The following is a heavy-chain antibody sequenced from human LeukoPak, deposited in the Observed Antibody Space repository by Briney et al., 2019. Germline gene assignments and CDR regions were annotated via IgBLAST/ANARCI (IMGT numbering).Heavy chain of an antibody. CDR1: GYTFTSYG. Sequence: ASVKVSCKASGYTFTSYGISWVRQAPGQGLGWMGWISAYNSNTKYAQKKLQGRVTMTTDTSTSTAYMELRSLRSDDTAVYYCARDLRRDSSGWNSQAVLDYWGQGTLVTVSS. V-gene: IGHV1-18*01. D-gene: IGHD6-19*01. CDR2: ISAYNSNT. CDR3: ARDLRRDSSGWNSQAVLDY. J-gene: IGHJ4*02.